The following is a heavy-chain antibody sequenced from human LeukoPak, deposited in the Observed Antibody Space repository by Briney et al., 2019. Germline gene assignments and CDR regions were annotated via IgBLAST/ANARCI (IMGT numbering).Heavy chain of an antibody. CDR1: GGSISSSSYY. J-gene: IGHJ4*02. CDR3: ARVEYSSSYYFDY. D-gene: IGHD6-6*01. Sequence: SETLSPTCTVSGGSISSSSYYWGWIRQPPGKGLEWIGSIYYSGSTYYNPSLKSRVTISVDTSKNQFSLKLSSVTAADTAVYYCARVEYSSSYYFDYWGQGTLVTVSS. CDR2: IYYSGST. V-gene: IGHV4-39*07.